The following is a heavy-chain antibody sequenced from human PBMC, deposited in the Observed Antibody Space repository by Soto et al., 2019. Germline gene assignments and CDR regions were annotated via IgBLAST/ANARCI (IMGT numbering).Heavy chain of an antibody. CDR2: ISYHGNDK. V-gene: IGHV3-30*18. Sequence: LRLSCAVSGFTFSTYGMHWGRQAPGKGLEWVAVISYHGNDKSYADSVKGRFTISRDNSKNTLYLQMNSLTTEDTAVYYCPKGSKPGDGYNSIHYYYYGMDVWGQGTTVTVAS. J-gene: IGHJ6*02. CDR3: PKGSKPGDGYNSIHYYYYGMDV. CDR1: GFTFSTYG. D-gene: IGHD5-12*01.